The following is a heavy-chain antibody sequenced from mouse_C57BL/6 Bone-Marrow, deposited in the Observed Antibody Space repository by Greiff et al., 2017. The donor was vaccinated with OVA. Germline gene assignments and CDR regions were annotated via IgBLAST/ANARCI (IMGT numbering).Heavy chain of an antibody. CDR2: INPYNGGT. J-gene: IGHJ4*01. CDR1: GYTFTDYY. CDR3: ARGGSPDY. V-gene: IGHV1-19*01. Sequence: VQLKESGPVLVKPGASVKMSCKASGYTFTDYYMNWVKQSHGKSLEWIGVINPYNGGTSYNQKFKGKATLTVDKSSSTAYMELNSLTSEDSAVYYCARGGSPDYWGQEPQSPSPQ.